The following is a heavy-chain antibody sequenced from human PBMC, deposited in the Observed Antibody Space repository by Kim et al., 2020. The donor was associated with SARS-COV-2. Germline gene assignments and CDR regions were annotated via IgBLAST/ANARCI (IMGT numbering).Heavy chain of an antibody. J-gene: IGHJ4*02. CDR2: GGST. V-gene: IGHV3-23*01. CDR3: AKGGGCDY. Sequence: GGSTYYADSVKGRFTISRDNSKNTLYLQMNSLRAEDTAVYYCAKGGGCDYWGQGTLVTVSS.